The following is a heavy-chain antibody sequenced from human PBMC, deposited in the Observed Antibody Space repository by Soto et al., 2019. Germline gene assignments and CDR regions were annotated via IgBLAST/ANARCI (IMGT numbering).Heavy chain of an antibody. V-gene: IGHV3-23*01. D-gene: IGHD3-10*01. J-gene: IGHJ4*02. Sequence: EVQLLESGGGLVQPGGSLRLSCAASGFTFSSYAMGWVRQVPGKGLEWVSAIRGSGSSTYYADSVKGRFTISRDNSKNTLYLQMNSLRAEDTAVYYCAKDFQGVTPDYFDSWGQGTLVTVSS. CDR1: GFTFSSYA. CDR2: IRGSGSST. CDR3: AKDFQGVTPDYFDS.